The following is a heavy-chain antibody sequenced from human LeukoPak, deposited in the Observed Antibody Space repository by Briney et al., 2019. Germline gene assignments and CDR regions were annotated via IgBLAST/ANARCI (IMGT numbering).Heavy chain of an antibody. V-gene: IGHV1-69*13. CDR1: GGTFSIYA. CDR3: ATGQVGNHIVVVVADY. D-gene: IGHD2-15*01. Sequence: SVKVSCKASGGTFSIYAISWVRQAPGQGLEWMGGIIPIFGTANYAQKFQGRVTITADESTSTAYMELSSLRSEDTAVYYCATGQVGNHIVVVVADYWGQGTLVTVSS. CDR2: IIPIFGTA. J-gene: IGHJ4*02.